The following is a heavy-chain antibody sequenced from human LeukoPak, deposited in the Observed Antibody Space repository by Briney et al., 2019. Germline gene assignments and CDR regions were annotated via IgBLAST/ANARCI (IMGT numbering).Heavy chain of an antibody. CDR1: GFTFSSYS. J-gene: IGHJ6*03. CDR2: ISSSSSTI. Sequence: GGSLRLSCAASGFTFSSYSMNRVRQAPGKGLEWVSYISSSSSTIYYADSVKGRFTISRDNAKNSLYLQMNRLRAEDTAVYYCARDPVVPAAIGTYYYYYYYMDVWGKGTTVTVSS. V-gene: IGHV3-48*01. CDR3: ARDPVVPAAIGTYYYYYYYMDV. D-gene: IGHD2-2*01.